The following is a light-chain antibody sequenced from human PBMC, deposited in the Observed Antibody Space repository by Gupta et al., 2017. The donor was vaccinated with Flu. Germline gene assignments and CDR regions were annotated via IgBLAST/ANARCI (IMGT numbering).Light chain of an antibody. V-gene: IGKV1-5*03. CDR2: KAS. Sequence: PSTLSASVGDRVTITCRASQSIRSWLAWYQQKPGKAPKLLIYKASRLESGVPSRFSGSGSGTEFTLTISSLQPEDFATYYCQQDDSSSFTFGRGTEVEIK. J-gene: IGKJ4*01. CDR1: QSIRSW. CDR3: QQDDSSSFT.